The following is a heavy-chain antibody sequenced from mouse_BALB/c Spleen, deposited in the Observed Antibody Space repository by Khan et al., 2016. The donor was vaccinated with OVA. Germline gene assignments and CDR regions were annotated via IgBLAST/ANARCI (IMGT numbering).Heavy chain of an antibody. V-gene: IGHV1S137*01. CDR3: ARGSGNSRFAY. J-gene: IGHJ3*01. CDR1: GYTFTDYA. CDR2: ISTYYGDA. Sequence: VQLQESGAELVRPGVSVKISCKGSGYTFTDYAMHWVKQSHAKSLEWIGVISTYYGDADYNQKFKGKATMTVDKSSSTAYMELARPTSEDSAIYYCARGSGNSRFAYWGQGTLVTVSA. D-gene: IGHD1-3*01.